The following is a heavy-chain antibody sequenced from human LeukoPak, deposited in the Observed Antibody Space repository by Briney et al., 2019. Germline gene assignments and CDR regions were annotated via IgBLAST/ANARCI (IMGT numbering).Heavy chain of an antibody. CDR1: EGTFSSYG. Sequence: SVKVSCKASEGTFSSYGISWVRQAPGQGLEWMGRIIPIFGTPNYAQKFQGRVTITTDESTTTAYMELRSLRSEDAAVYFCARENRYYYYMDVWGKGTTVTVSS. V-gene: IGHV1-69*05. CDR2: IIPIFGTP. J-gene: IGHJ6*03. CDR3: ARENRYYYYMDV. D-gene: IGHD1-14*01.